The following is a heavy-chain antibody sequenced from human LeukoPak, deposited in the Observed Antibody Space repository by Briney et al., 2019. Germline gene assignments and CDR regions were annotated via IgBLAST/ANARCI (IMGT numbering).Heavy chain of an antibody. D-gene: IGHD3-22*01. CDR2: IYYSGST. J-gene: IGHJ3*02. Sequence: PSETLSLTCTVSGGSISSYYWSWIRQHPGKGLEWIGYIYYSGSTNYNPSLKSRVTISVDTSKNQFSLKLSSVTAADTAVYYCARFYDSSGYYQRAFDIWGQGTMVTVSS. CDR3: ARFYDSSGYYQRAFDI. V-gene: IGHV4-59*01. CDR1: GGSISSYY.